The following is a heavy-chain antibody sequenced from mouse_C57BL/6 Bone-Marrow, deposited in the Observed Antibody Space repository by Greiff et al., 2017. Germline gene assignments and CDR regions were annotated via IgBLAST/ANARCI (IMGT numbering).Heavy chain of an antibody. Sequence: VQLQQPGAELVKPGASVKMSCKASGYTFTSYWITWVKQRPGQGLEWIGDIYPGSGSTNYNEKFKSKATLTVDTSSSTAYMQLSSLTSEDSAVYYCAINDGYLACFAYWGQGTLVTVSA. CDR2: IYPGSGST. J-gene: IGHJ3*01. CDR1: GYTFTSYW. V-gene: IGHV1-55*01. D-gene: IGHD2-3*01. CDR3: AINDGYLACFAY.